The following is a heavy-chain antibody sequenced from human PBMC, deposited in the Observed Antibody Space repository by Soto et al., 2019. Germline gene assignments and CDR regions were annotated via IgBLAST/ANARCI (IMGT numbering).Heavy chain of an antibody. CDR1: GFTFSSYE. V-gene: IGHV3-48*03. CDR2: ISSSGSTI. Sequence: GGSLRLSCAASGFTFSSYEMNWVRQAPGKGLEWVSYISSSGSTIYYADSVKGRFTISRDNAKSSLYLQMNSLRAEDTAVYYCAREMDCSSTSCYSDAFDIWGQGTMVTVS. CDR3: AREMDCSSTSCYSDAFDI. D-gene: IGHD2-2*01. J-gene: IGHJ3*02.